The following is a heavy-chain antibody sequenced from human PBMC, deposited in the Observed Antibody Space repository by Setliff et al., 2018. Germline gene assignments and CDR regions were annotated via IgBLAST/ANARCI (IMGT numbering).Heavy chain of an antibody. D-gene: IGHD3-16*01. CDR3: AKQGDLAFDY. CDR2: INPNTGDT. Sequence: ASVKVSCKASGYTFVGYYLHWVRQAPGQGLEWMGWINPNTGDTNYAVKFQGRVTMTRDTSSSTIYMEVNSLTSDDTAVYFCAKQGDLAFDYWGQGTQVTVSS. V-gene: IGHV1-2*02. CDR1: GYTFVGYY. J-gene: IGHJ4*02.